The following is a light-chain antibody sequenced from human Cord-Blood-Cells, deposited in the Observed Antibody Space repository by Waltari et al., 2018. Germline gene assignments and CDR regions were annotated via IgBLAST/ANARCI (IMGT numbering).Light chain of an antibody. CDR3: QQSYSTPWT. CDR1: QSISSY. V-gene: IGKV1-39*01. J-gene: IGKJ1*01. Sequence: DIVMTPAPFSLAASVGTIVTITCRASQSISSYLNWYQQKPGKAPKLLIYAASSLQSGVPSRFSGSGSGTDFTLTISSLQPEDFATYYCQQSYSTPWTFGQGTKVEIK. CDR2: AAS.